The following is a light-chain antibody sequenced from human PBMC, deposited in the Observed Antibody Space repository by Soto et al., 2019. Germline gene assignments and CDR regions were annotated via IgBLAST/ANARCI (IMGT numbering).Light chain of an antibody. V-gene: IGLV2-8*01. Sequence: QSALTQPPSASGSPGQSVTISCTGTSSDVDGYKYVSWYQQHPGKAPKLMIYEVSQRPSGVPDRFSGSKSGNTASMTVSGLQAEDEADYYCSSYAGSNNLNVFGGGTKVTVL. CDR3: SSYAGSNNLNV. CDR1: SSDVDGYKY. CDR2: EVS. J-gene: IGLJ2*01.